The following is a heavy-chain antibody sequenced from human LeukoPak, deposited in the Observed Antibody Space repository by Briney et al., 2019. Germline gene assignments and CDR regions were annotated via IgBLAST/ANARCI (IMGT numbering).Heavy chain of an antibody. CDR1: GYSFTSYW. CDR2: IYPGDSDT. V-gene: IGHV5-51*01. D-gene: IGHD3-9*01. J-gene: IGHJ4*02. CDR3: ARHGLHYYDILTADN. Sequence: GESLKISCKGSGYSFTSYWIGWVRPMPGKGLEWMGIIYPGDSDTRYSPSFQGQVTISADKSISTAYLQWSSLKASDTAMYYCARHGLHYYDILTADNWGQGTLVTVSS.